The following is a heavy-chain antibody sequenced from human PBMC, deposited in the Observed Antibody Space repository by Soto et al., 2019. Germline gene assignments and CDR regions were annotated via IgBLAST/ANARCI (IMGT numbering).Heavy chain of an antibody. J-gene: IGHJ4*02. CDR1: GYTFTSYY. V-gene: IGHV1-46*01. Sequence: QVQLVQSGAEVKKPGASVKVSCKASGYTFTSYYMHWVRQAPGQGLEWMGIINPSGGSTSYAQKSQGRVTMTRDTSTSTVYMELSSLRSEDTAVYYCARDGHSYDFWSGYYSYYFDYWGQGTLVTVSS. CDR3: ARDGHSYDFWSGYYSYYFDY. CDR2: INPSGGST. D-gene: IGHD3-3*01.